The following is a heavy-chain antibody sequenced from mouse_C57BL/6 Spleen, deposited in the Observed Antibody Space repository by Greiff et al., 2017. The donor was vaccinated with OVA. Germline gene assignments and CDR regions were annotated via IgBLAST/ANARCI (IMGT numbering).Heavy chain of an antibody. D-gene: IGHD2-12*01. J-gene: IGHJ4*01. CDR2: SRNKANDYTT. CDR3: ARDAGGDSYPYAMDY. CDR1: GFTFSDFY. Sequence: EVKVVESGGGLVQSGRSLRLSCATSGFTFSDFYMEWVRQAPGKGLEWIAASRNKANDYTTEYSASVKGRFIVSRDTSQSILYLQMNALRAEDTAIYYCARDAGGDSYPYAMDYWGKGTSVTVSS. V-gene: IGHV7-1*01.